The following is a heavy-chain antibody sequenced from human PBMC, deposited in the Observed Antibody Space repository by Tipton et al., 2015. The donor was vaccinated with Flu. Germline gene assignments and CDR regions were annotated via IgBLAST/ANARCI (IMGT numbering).Heavy chain of an antibody. CDR3: ARSKTLRRWGYYFDY. V-gene: IGHV4-4*07. CDR1: GGSISSYY. J-gene: IGHJ4*02. Sequence: TLSLTCTVSGGSISSYYWSWIRQPAGKRLEWIGRIYTSGSTNYNPSLKSRVTMSVDTSKNQFSLKLSSVTAADTAVYYCARSKTLRRWGYYFDYWGQGTLVTVSS. CDR2: IYTSGST. D-gene: IGHD3-16*01.